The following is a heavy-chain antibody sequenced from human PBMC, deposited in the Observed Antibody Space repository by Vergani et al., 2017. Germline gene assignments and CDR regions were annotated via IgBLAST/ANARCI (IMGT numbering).Heavy chain of an antibody. D-gene: IGHD1-26*01. J-gene: IGHJ4*02. V-gene: IGHV1-69*18. CDR2: IIPIFGTA. Sequence: QVQLVQSGAEVKKPGSSVKVSCKASGGTFSSYAISWVRQAPGQGLEWMGRIIPIFGTANYAQKFQGRVTITADESTSTAYMELSSLRSEDTAVYYCARGVGGGSYPSYYFDYWGQGTLVTVSS. CDR3: ARGVGGGSYPSYYFDY. CDR1: GGTFSSYA.